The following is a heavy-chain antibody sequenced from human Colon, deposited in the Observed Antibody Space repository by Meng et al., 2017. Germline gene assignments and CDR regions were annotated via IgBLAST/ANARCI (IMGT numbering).Heavy chain of an antibody. CDR2: TSSSGGAI. CDR1: RFSLSNYY. Sequence: GESLKISCATSRFSLSNYYMGWVRQAPGKGLEWVSCTSSSGGAIHYADSVKGRFTISRDNSKNTLYLQMDSLRAEDSAVYYCAKRSIAVADIGADYYYSIDFWGQGTTVTVSS. J-gene: IGHJ6*02. V-gene: IGHV3-23*01. D-gene: IGHD6-19*01. CDR3: AKRSIAVADIGADYYYSIDF.